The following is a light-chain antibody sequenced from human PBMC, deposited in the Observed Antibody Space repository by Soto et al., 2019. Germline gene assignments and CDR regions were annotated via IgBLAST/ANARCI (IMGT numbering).Light chain of an antibody. CDR2: KAS. V-gene: IGKV1-5*03. Sequence: DIQMTQSPSTLSASVGDRVIITCRASQSISSWLAWYQQKPGEAPNLLIYKASTLASGVPSRFSGSXSXTXFTLTISSLQPDDFATYYCQQYNTYSTFGPGTKVEI. CDR3: QQYNTYST. CDR1: QSISSW. J-gene: IGKJ1*01.